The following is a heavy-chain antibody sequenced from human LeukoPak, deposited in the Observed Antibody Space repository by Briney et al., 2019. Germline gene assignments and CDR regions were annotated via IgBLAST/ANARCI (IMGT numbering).Heavy chain of an antibody. D-gene: IGHD3-22*01. CDR1: GGSFSGYY. V-gene: IGHV4-34*01. CDR3: ARGWSPHYYDSSGYYYGY. J-gene: IGHJ4*02. CDR2: INHSGST. Sequence: SETLSLTCAVYGGSFSGYYWSWIRQPPGKGLEWIGEINHSGSTNYNPSLKSRVTISVDTSKNQFSLKLSSVTAADTAVHYCARGWSPHYYDSSGYYYGYWGQGTLVTVSS.